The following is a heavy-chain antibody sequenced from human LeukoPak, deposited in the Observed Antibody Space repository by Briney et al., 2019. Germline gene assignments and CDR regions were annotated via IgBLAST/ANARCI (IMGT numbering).Heavy chain of an antibody. V-gene: IGHV3-23*01. D-gene: IGHD1-26*01. J-gene: IGHJ4*02. Sequence: PGGSLRLSCAASGFTFNNYAMSWVRQAPGKGLEWVSGISRSDGTTYYADSVKGRFTISRDNPKNTLFLQMNSLRAEDTAVYYCAKGEWELRSDIVFDYWGQGALVTVSS. CDR3: AKGEWELRSDIVFDY. CDR1: GFTFNNYA. CDR2: ISRSDGTT.